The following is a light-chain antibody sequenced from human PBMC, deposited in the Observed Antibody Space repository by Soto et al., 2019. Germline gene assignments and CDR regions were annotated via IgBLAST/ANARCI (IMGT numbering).Light chain of an antibody. CDR3: QQRSNWPST. J-gene: IGKJ5*01. V-gene: IGKV3-11*01. Sequence: IVLTQSPATLSLSPGERAPLSCRASQSVSSYLAWYQQKPGQAPRLLIYDASNRATGIPARFSGSGSGTDFTLTISSLEPEDFAVYYCQQRSNWPSTFGQGTRLEIK. CDR2: DAS. CDR1: QSVSSY.